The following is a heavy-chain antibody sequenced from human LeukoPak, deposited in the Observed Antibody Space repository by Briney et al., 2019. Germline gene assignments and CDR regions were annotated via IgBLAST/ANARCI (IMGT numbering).Heavy chain of an antibody. V-gene: IGHV4-59*01. CDR1: AGSISSYY. J-gene: IGHJ5*02. Sequence: PSETLSLTCTVSAGSISSYYWSWSRQPPGKGLEWIGYIYYSGSTNYNPSLKSRVTISVDTSKNQFSLKLSSVTAADTAVYYCARDHRREWFDPWGQGTLVTVSS. CDR2: IYYSGST. D-gene: IGHD3-16*02. CDR3: ARDHRREWFDP.